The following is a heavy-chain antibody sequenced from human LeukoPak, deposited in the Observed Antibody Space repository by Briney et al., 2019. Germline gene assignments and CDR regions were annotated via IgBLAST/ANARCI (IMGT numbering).Heavy chain of an antibody. D-gene: IGHD6-13*01. CDR1: GGSISTYY. CDR3: ARWVAAASIDY. Sequence: PSETLSLTCTVSGGSISTYYWSWIRQSPGKGLECIGYIDYSGSTNYNPSLKSRVTMSVDTSKNQFSLKLSSVTAADTAVYDCARWVAAASIDYWGQGTLVTVSS. V-gene: IGHV4-59*01. CDR2: IDYSGST. J-gene: IGHJ4*02.